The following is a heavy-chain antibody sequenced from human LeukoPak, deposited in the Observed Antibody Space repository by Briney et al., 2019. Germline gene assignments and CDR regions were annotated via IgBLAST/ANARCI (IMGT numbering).Heavy chain of an antibody. CDR1: GFTFSSYW. Sequence: GGSLRLSCAASGFTFSSYWMSWVRQAPGKGLEWVANIKQDGSEKYYVDSVKGRFTISRDNAKNSLYLQMNSLRAEDTAVYYCAGSYGSGTRSRRSARSSKYHFDYWGQGTLVTVSS. J-gene: IGHJ4*02. D-gene: IGHD3-10*01. CDR3: AGSYGSGTRSRRSARSSKYHFDY. V-gene: IGHV3-7*03. CDR2: IKQDGSEK.